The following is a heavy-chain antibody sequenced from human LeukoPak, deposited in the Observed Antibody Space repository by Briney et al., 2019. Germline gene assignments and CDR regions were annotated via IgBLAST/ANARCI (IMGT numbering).Heavy chain of an antibody. D-gene: IGHD3-3*01. V-gene: IGHV3-48*04. CDR1: GFTFSSYS. J-gene: IGHJ6*03. CDR2: ISSSSSTI. Sequence: GGSLRLSCAASGFTFSSYSMNWVRQAPGKGLEWVSYISSSSSTIYYADSVKGRFTISRDNAKNSLYLQMNSLRAEDAAVYYCAREGNYDFWGYCYYYMDVWGKGTTVTVSS. CDR3: AREGNYDFWGYCYYYMDV.